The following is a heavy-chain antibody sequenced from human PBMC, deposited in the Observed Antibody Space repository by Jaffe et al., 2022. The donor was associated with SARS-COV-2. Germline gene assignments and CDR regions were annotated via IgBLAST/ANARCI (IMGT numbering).Heavy chain of an antibody. Sequence: QVQLQQWGAGLLKPSETLSLTCAVYGGSFSGYYWSWIRQPPGKGLEWIGEINHSGSTNYNPSLKSRVTISVDTSKNQFSLKLSSVTAADTAVYYCARGLPRLLWFGESAGNNWFDPWGQGTLVTVSS. D-gene: IGHD3-10*01. V-gene: IGHV4-34*01. CDR3: ARGLPRLLWFGESAGNNWFDP. CDR2: INHSGST. CDR1: GGSFSGYY. J-gene: IGHJ5*02.